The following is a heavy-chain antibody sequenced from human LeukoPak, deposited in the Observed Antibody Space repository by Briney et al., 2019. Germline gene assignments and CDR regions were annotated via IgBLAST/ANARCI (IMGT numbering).Heavy chain of an antibody. D-gene: IGHD2-21*02. CDR1: GDSITSNKYY. CDR2: VYYSGDT. CDR3: ASLSCGADCYIPSDGFDI. V-gene: IGHV4-39*01. Sequence: SETLSLTCAVSGDSITSNKYYWGWIRQPPGKGLEWIGSVYYSGDTYYNPSLKSRVTISVDTSKNQFSLNLSSVTAADTAVYYCASLSCGADCYIPSDGFDIWGQGTMVSVSS. J-gene: IGHJ3*02.